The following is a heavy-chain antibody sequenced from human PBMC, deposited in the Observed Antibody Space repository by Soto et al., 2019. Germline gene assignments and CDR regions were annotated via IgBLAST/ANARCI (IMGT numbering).Heavy chain of an antibody. D-gene: IGHD3-3*01. Sequence: CKASGGTFSSYAISWVRQAPGQGLEWMGGIIPIFGTANYAQKFQGRVTITADKSTSTAYMELSSLRSEDTAVYYCARDPSFGSGYLHWFDPWGQGTLVTVSS. CDR2: IIPIFGTA. J-gene: IGHJ5*02. V-gene: IGHV1-69*06. CDR3: ARDPSFGSGYLHWFDP. CDR1: GGTFSSYA.